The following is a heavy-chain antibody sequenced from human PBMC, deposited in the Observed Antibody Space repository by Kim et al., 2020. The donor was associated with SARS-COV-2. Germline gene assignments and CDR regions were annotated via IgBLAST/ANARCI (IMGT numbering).Heavy chain of an antibody. J-gene: IGHJ6*02. CDR3: ARERNWESRGMDV. Sequence: YAQKLQGRVTMTTDTSTSTAYMELRSLRSDDTAVYYCARERNWESRGMDVWGQGTTVTVSS. V-gene: IGHV1-18*01. D-gene: IGHD1-26*01.